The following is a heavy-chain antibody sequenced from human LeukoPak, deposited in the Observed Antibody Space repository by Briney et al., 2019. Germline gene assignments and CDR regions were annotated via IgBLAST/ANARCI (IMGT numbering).Heavy chain of an antibody. J-gene: IGHJ4*02. CDR3: ARDPTPQYSSSSCYFDY. V-gene: IGHV3-48*01. Sequence: HPGGSLRLSCAASGFTFSSYSMNWVRQAPGKGLEWVSYISSSSSTIYYADSVKGRFTISRDNAKNSLYLQMNSLRAEDTAVYYCARDPTPQYSSSSCYFDYWGQGTLVTVSS. CDR2: ISSSSSTI. D-gene: IGHD6-6*01. CDR1: GFTFSSYS.